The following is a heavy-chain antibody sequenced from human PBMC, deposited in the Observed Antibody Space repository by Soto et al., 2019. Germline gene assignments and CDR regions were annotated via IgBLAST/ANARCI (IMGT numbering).Heavy chain of an antibody. V-gene: IGHV3-13*01. CDR1: GFTFSSYD. CDR3: ARVRGTGDPRLRHYGMDV. J-gene: IGHJ6*02. D-gene: IGHD7-27*01. Sequence: PGGSLRLSCAASGFTFSSYDMHWVRQATGKGLGWVSGIDTAGDTYYPGSLKGRFTVSRENAKNSLYLQMNSLSAGDTAVYYCARVRGTGDPRLRHYGMDVWGQGTTVTVSS. CDR2: IDTAGDT.